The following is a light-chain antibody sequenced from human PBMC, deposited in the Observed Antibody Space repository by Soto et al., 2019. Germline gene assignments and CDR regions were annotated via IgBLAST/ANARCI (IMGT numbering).Light chain of an antibody. CDR1: QSVSSSY. CDR2: GAS. J-gene: IGKJ1*01. Sequence: PGERATLSCRASQSVSSSYLAWYQQKPGQAPRLLIYGASSRANGIPDRFSGSGSGTDHTLTISRLEPEDFAVYYCQQYASSPQTFGQGTKVDI. CDR3: QQYASSPQT. V-gene: IGKV3-20*01.